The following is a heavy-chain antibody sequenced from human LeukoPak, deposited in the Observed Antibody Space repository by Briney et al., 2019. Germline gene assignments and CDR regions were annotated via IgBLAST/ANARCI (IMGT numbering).Heavy chain of an antibody. J-gene: IGHJ4*02. CDR2: IYYSGST. D-gene: IGHD2-2*01. Sequence: SETLSLTCTVSGGSISSGGYYWSWIRQHPGXXLEWIGYIYYSGSTYYNPSLKSRVTISVDTSKNQFSLKLSSVTAADTAVYYCARESPAICFDYWGQGTLVTVSS. CDR3: ARESPAICFDY. CDR1: GGSISSGGYY. V-gene: IGHV4-31*03.